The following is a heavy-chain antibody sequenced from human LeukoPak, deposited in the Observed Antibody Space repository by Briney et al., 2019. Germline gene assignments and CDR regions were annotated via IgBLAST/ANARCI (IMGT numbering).Heavy chain of an antibody. CDR1: GFSFSSYS. CDR3: ARDLKLELPASSGYCYGMDV. D-gene: IGHD1-7*01. Sequence: GGSLRLSCAASGFSFSSYSMTWVRQAPGKGLEWVANINQDGSEKYYVDSVKGRFTISRDNARKSLCLQMSSLRAEDTAVYYCARDLKLELPASSGYCYGMDVWGQGTTVAVSS. J-gene: IGHJ6*02. V-gene: IGHV3-7*01. CDR2: INQDGSEK.